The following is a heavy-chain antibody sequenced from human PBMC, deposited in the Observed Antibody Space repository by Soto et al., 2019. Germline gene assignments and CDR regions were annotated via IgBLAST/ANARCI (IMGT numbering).Heavy chain of an antibody. D-gene: IGHD4-17*01. CDR3: AMGDYGRY. Sequence: QVQLVESGGGLVKPGTSLRLSCAASGFTFSDHYMSWIRQAPGKGLEWLSHISARSTYTNYGDSVKGRFSISRDNVNQTVFLRMNSLRVDDTAIYYCAMGDYGRYWGPGTLVTVSS. CDR1: GFTFSDHY. CDR2: ISARSTYT. V-gene: IGHV3-11*06. J-gene: IGHJ4*02.